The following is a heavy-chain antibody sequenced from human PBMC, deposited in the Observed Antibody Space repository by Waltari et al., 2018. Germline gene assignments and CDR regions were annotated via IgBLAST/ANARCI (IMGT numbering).Heavy chain of an antibody. CDR3: ARSDVVVAPARNNYYFPMEV. Sequence: QLQLQQSGPGLVKPSQTLSLACSLSGDSISGSYYWNGVRQTAGEGLEWLGYHSSSGSTKYNHAPQSRATRSIDNKTQFSLKRAAVTAADTAVYYCARSDVVVAPARNNYYFPMEVWGQGTTVTVSS. V-gene: IGHV4-61*09. CDR2: HSSSGST. CDR1: GDSISGSYY. D-gene: IGHD2-21*01. J-gene: IGHJ6*03.